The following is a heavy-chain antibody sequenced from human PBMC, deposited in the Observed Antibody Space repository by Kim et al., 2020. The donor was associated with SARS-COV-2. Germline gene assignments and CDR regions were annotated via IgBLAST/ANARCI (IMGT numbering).Heavy chain of an antibody. D-gene: IGHD1-20*01. CDR2: FDPEDGET. J-gene: IGHJ6*02. CDR3: ATGIRTTTGYYYYGMDV. V-gene: IGHV1-24*01. Sequence: ASVKVSCKVSGYTLTELSMHWVRQAPGKGLEWMGGFDPEDGETIYAQKFQGRVTMTEDTSTDTAYMGLSSLRSADTAVYYCATGIRTTTGYYYYGMDVWGQGTTVTVSS. CDR1: GYTLTELS.